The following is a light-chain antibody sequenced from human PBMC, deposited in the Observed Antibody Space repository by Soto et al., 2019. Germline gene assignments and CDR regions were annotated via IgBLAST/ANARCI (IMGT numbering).Light chain of an antibody. Sequence: QSVLTPPASVSGAPGQRVTISCTGSSSNIEAGYDVHSYQQLPGTAPKLLIYGNSNRPSGVPNRFSGSKSATSASLSIAGPQALDDADYLCQSYDISLCGFYVFGPGTKLTVL. J-gene: IGLJ1*01. CDR2: GNS. CDR3: QSYDISLCGFYV. CDR1: SSNIEAGYD. V-gene: IGLV1-40*01.